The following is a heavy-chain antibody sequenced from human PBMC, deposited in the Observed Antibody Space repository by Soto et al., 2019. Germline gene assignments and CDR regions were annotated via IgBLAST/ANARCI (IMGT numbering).Heavy chain of an antibody. J-gene: IGHJ6*02. D-gene: IGHD6-19*01. CDR3: APYSSGWCVGPPNYYYYGMDV. V-gene: IGHV4-61*01. CDR2: IYYSGST. CDR1: GGSVSSGSYY. Sequence: KASETLSLTCTVSGGSVSSGSYYWSWIRQPPGKGLEWLGYIYYSGSTNYNPSLKSRVTISVDTSKNQFSLKLSSVTAADTAVYYCAPYSSGWCVGPPNYYYYGMDVWGQGTTVTVSS.